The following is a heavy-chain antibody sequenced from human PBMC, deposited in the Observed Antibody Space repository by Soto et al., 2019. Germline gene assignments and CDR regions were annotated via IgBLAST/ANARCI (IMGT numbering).Heavy chain of an antibody. Sequence: SLKISCASSGFTFSSYGMHWVRQAPGKGLEWVAVISYDGSNKYYADSVKGRFTISRDNSKNTLYLQMNSLRAEDTAVYYCAKAFGLSYYYGMDVWGQGTTVIVSS. D-gene: IGHD3-10*01. CDR2: ISYDGSNK. J-gene: IGHJ6*02. CDR1: GFTFSSYG. CDR3: AKAFGLSYYYGMDV. V-gene: IGHV3-30*18.